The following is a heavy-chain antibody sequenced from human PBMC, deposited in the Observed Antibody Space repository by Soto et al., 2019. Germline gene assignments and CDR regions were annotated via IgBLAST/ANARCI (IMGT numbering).Heavy chain of an antibody. V-gene: IGHV3-30-3*01. CDR3: ASDLALSAYFDY. D-gene: IGHD3-3*02. CDR1: GFTFSSYT. J-gene: IGHJ4*02. Sequence: QVQVVESGGGVVQPGRSLRLSCAASGFTFSSYTMHWVRQAPGKGLEWVAVISYDGSNKYYADSVKGRFTLSRDNSKNTLSLQMNSLTAEDTAVYYCASDLALSAYFDYWGQGTLVTVSS. CDR2: ISYDGSNK.